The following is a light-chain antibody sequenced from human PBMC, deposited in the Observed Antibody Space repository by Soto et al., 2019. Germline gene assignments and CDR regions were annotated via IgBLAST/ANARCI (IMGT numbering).Light chain of an antibody. CDR2: DAS. Sequence: ETVLTQSPATLSLSPGERATLSCRASQSVTTYLAWYQQKPGQAPRLLIYDASNRATGIPARFSGSGSGTAFTLTISSLEPEDFAVYYCQQRSNWPPGYTFGQGTKLEIK. CDR1: QSVTTY. J-gene: IGKJ2*01. V-gene: IGKV3-11*01. CDR3: QQRSNWPPGYT.